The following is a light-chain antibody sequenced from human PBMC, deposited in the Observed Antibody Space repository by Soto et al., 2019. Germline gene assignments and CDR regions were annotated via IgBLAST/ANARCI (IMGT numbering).Light chain of an antibody. Sequence: DVQMTQSNSTLSGSVGDRVTITCRASQGISSHLAWYQQKPGKAPKLLIYAASTLQTGVPSRFSGGGSGTDFTLTLSSLQPEDFATYYCQQVNSCPSTFGQGTRLEIK. CDR1: QGISSH. CDR2: AAS. J-gene: IGKJ5*01. V-gene: IGKV1-9*01. CDR3: QQVNSCPST.